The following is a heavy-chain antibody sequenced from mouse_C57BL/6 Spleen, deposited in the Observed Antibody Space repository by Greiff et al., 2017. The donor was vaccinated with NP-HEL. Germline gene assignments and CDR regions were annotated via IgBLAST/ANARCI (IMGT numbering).Heavy chain of an antibody. V-gene: IGHV1-82*01. CDR1: GYAFSSSW. J-gene: IGHJ4*01. D-gene: IGHD1-1*01. Sequence: VQLQESGPELVKPGASVKISCKASGYAFSSSWMNWVKQRPGKGLEWIGRIYPGDGDTNYNGKFKGKATLTADKSSSTAYMQLSSLTSEDSAVYFCARPLLRGYAMDYWGQGTSVTVSS. CDR2: IYPGDGDT. CDR3: ARPLLRGYAMDY.